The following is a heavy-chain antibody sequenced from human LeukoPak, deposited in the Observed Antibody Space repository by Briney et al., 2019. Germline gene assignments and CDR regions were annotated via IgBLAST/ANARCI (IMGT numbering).Heavy chain of an antibody. CDR1: GFTFSGSA. CDR3: TRLVLGARDAFDI. D-gene: IGHD6-6*01. Sequence: VGTLRLSCAASGFTFSGSAMHWVRQASGKGLEWGGRIKSKAHTYATVYAASVKGRFTISRDESKNTPYLQMNRLNTEKTAVYYCTRLVLGARDAFDIWGQGTMVTVSS. V-gene: IGHV3-73*01. J-gene: IGHJ3*02. CDR2: IKSKAHTYAT.